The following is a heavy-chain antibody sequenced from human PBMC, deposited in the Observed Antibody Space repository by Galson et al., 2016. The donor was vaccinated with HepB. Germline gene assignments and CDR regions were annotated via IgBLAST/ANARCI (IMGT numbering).Heavy chain of an antibody. D-gene: IGHD2-15*01. V-gene: IGHV4-31*03. Sequence: TLSLTCTVSGGSISSRGYYWSWIRQHPGKGLEWIGYIYYSGGTYYNPFLQSRLTISLDTSRNHFSLKLDSVTAADTAVYYCAGYEVVSFDYWGQGTLVTVSS. CDR1: GGSISSRGYY. CDR3: AGYEVVSFDY. J-gene: IGHJ4*02. CDR2: IYYSGGT.